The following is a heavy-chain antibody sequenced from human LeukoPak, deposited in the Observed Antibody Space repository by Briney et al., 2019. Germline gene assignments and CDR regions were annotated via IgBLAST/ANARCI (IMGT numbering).Heavy chain of an antibody. V-gene: IGHV4-61*05. CDR1: SGSISTSNYY. CDR3: ARTMYSSSSFWFDP. D-gene: IGHD6-6*01. CDR2: IFYSGST. J-gene: IGHJ5*02. Sequence: SETLSLTCTVSSGSISTSNYYWGWVRQPPGKALEWIGNIFYSGSTNYNPSLKSRVTISVDTSKNQFSLKLSSVTAADTAVYYCARTMYSSSSFWFDPWGQGTLVTVSS.